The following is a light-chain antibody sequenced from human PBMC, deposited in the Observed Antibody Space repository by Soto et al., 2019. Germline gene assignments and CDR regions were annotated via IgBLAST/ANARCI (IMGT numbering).Light chain of an antibody. CDR1: SSDIGGYKY. V-gene: IGLV2-14*01. J-gene: IGLJ1*01. CDR2: EVS. CDR3: TSYTGIITLDV. Sequence: QSALTQPASVSGSLGQSITISCTGTSSDIGGYKYVSWYQQHPGKAPKLIIFEVSNRPSGVSDRFSGSNSGNTASLTISGLQAEDEADYYCTSYTGIITLDVFGTGTKVTVL.